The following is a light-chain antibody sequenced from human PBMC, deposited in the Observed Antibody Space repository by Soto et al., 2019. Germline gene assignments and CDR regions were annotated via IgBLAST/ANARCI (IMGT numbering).Light chain of an antibody. CDR2: GAS. Sequence: DIMMTQSPSTLSSSPGDTATLSCSTSQSVSNNYLAWYQQKPGQAPRLLIYGASSRATGIPDRFSGSGSGTDFTLTISRLEPEDLAVYYCQQYGSSHRTFGQGTKVDIK. CDR3: QQYGSSHRT. J-gene: IGKJ1*01. V-gene: IGKV3-20*01. CDR1: QSVSNNY.